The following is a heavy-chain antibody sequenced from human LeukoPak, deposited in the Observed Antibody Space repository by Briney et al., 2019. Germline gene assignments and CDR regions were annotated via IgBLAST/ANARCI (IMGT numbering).Heavy chain of an antibody. D-gene: IGHD5-18*01. CDR1: GFTFSSYA. CDR2: ISGSGGST. Sequence: GGSLRLSCAASGFTFSSYAMSWVRQAPGKGLEWVSAISGSGGSTYYADSVKGRFTISRDNSMNTLYLQMNSLRAEDTAVYYCAKGSGRGYSYGLEYWGQGTLVTVSS. CDR3: AKGSGRGYSYGLEY. J-gene: IGHJ4*02. V-gene: IGHV3-23*01.